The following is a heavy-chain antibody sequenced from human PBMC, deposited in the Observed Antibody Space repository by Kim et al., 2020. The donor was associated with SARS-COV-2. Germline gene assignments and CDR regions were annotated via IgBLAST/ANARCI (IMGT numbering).Heavy chain of an antibody. CDR3: ARGVKVPAAIWISYYYYYMDV. Sequence: ASVKVSCKASGYTFTSYDINWVRQATGQGLEWIGWMNPNSGNTGYAQKFQGRVTMTRNTSISTAYMELSSLRSEDTAVYYCARGVKVPAAIWISYYYYYMDVWGKGTTVTVSS. CDR2: MNPNSGNT. J-gene: IGHJ6*03. CDR1: GYTFTSYD. V-gene: IGHV1-8*01. D-gene: IGHD2-2*01.